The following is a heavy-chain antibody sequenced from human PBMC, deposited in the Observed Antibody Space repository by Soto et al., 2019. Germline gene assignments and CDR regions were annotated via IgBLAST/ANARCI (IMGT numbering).Heavy chain of an antibody. CDR3: ARENSSASVHFDY. V-gene: IGHV4-31*03. CDR1: GGSISSGGYY. CDR2: IYYSGST. J-gene: IGHJ4*02. Sequence: QVQLQESGPGLVKPSQTLSLTCTVSGGSISSGGYYWSWIRQHPGKGLERIGYIYYSGSTYYNPSLKSRVTRPVDTSKNQFSLKLSSVTAADTAGDHGARENSSASVHFDYWGQGTRVTVSA. D-gene: IGHD6-6*01.